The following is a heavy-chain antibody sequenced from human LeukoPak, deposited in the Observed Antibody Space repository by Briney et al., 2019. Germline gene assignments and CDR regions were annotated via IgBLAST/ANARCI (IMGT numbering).Heavy chain of an antibody. V-gene: IGHV4-39*07. J-gene: IGHJ6*03. Sequence: SETLSLTCTVSGGSISSSSYYWGWIRQPPGKGLEWIGSIYYSGSTNYNPSLKSRVTISVDTSRNQFSLKLSSVTAADTAVYYCARSGRYCSGGSCYSRYYYYYYMDVWGKGTTVTISS. CDR3: ARSGRYCSGGSCYSRYYYYYYMDV. D-gene: IGHD2-15*01. CDR2: IYYSGST. CDR1: GGSISSSSYY.